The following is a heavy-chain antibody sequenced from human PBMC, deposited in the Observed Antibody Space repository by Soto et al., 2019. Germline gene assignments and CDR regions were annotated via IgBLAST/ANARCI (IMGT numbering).Heavy chain of an antibody. CDR2: ITVGGDT. J-gene: IGHJ1*01. D-gene: IGHD5-18*01. V-gene: IGHV3-66*01. CDR1: AFIVDSTY. Sequence: EVQLVESGGGLVQPGGSLRLSCTTSAFIVDSTYMHWVRQAPGKGLEWVAVITVGGDTYYSDSVRGRSTLSRDTSKNTLNLQVNSLKVEDTAVDYCCRGIGYLIGDWGQGALVAVSS. CDR3: CRGIGYLIGD.